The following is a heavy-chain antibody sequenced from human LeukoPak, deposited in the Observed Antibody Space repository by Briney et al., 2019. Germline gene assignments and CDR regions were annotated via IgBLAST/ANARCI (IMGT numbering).Heavy chain of an antibody. CDR1: GDSINDYY. CDR3: ARGFWFDP. J-gene: IGHJ5*02. Sequence: SETLSLTCIVSGDSINDYYWIWIRQPPGKGLEWIGYIYYSGSTNYNPSLKSRVTISVDTSKNQFSLKLSSVTAADTAVYYCARGFWFDPWGQGTLVTVSS. V-gene: IGHV4-59*01. CDR2: IYYSGST.